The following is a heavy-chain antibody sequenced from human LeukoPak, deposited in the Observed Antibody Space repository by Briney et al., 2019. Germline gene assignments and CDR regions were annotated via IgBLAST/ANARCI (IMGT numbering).Heavy chain of an antibody. D-gene: IGHD3-22*01. J-gene: IGHJ4*02. V-gene: IGHV1-69*02. CDR2: IIPIFGIA. Sequence: SVKVSCKASGGTFSSYSITWLRQAPGQGLEWMGRIIPIFGIANYAQKFQGRVTIIADKSTSAAYMELSSLRSEDTAVYYCARGSGHDSSGYLVDYWGQGTLVTVSS. CDR1: GGTFSSYS. CDR3: ARGSGHDSSGYLVDY.